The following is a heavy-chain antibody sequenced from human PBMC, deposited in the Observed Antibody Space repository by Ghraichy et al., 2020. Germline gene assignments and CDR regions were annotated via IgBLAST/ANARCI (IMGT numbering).Heavy chain of an antibody. V-gene: IGHV4-59*01. CDR3: ARESGSYSLYYFDY. J-gene: IGHJ4*02. CDR2: IYYSGST. Sequence: SQTLSLTCTVSGGSISSYYWSWIRQPPGKGLEWIGYIYYSGSTNYNPSLKSRVTISVDTSKNQFSLKLSSVTAADTAVYYCARESGSYSLYYFDYWGQGTLVTVSS. CDR1: GGSISSYY. D-gene: IGHD1-26*01.